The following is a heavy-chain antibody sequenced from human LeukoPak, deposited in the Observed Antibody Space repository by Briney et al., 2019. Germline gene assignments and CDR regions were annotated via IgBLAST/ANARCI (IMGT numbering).Heavy chain of an antibody. J-gene: IGHJ6*03. V-gene: IGHV1-2*02. CDR1: GYTFTGYY. D-gene: IGHD3-10*01. Sequence: ASVKVSCKASGYTFTGYYIHWVRQAPGQGLEWMGWINPNSGGTNYAQKFQGRVTMTRDTSISTAYMELSRLNSDDTAVYYCARGVTGIYYYYYMDVWGTGTTVTVPS. CDR2: INPNSGGT. CDR3: ARGVTGIYYYYYMDV.